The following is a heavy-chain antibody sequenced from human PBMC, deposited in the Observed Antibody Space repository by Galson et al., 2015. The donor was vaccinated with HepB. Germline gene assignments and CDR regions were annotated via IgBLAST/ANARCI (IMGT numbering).Heavy chain of an antibody. CDR1: GFSLSTSGMC. Sequence: ALVKPTQTLTLTCTFSGFSLSTSGMCVSWIRQPPGKALEWLARIDWDDDKYYSTSLKTRLTISKDTSKNQVVLTMTNMDPVDTATYYCARHGSGSYYFDYWGQGTLVTVSS. J-gene: IGHJ4*02. V-gene: IGHV2-70*11. D-gene: IGHD3-10*01. CDR3: ARHGSGSYYFDY. CDR2: IDWDDDK.